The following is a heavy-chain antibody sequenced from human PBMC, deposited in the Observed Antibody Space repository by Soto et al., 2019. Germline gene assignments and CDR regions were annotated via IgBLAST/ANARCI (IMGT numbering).Heavy chain of an antibody. CDR2: ISGRGGNT. Sequence: VGSLRLSCAASGFIFNNYAINWVRQVPGKGLEWVSGISGRGGNTLYADSMKGRFTISRDNSNNTLYLQMNSLRAEDTAIYYCARDLYYDSGGYWGQGTLVTVSS. J-gene: IGHJ4*02. CDR1: GFIFNNYA. D-gene: IGHD3-22*01. V-gene: IGHV3-23*01. CDR3: ARDLYYDSGGY.